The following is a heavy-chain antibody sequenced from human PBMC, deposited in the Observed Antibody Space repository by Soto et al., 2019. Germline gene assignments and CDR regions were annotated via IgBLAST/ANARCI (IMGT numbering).Heavy chain of an antibody. D-gene: IGHD5-18*01. V-gene: IGHV5-51*01. CDR1: GYSFANYW. CDR3: ARNSGYSYGALHCEMVV. CDR2: IYPGDSDT. Sequence: GESLKISCKGSGYSFANYWIGWVRQMPGKGLEWMGIIYPGDSDTRYSPSFQGQVTISVDKSTSTAYLQWSSLKASDTAVYYCARNSGYSYGALHCEMVVWGPGTTVTVSS. J-gene: IGHJ6*02.